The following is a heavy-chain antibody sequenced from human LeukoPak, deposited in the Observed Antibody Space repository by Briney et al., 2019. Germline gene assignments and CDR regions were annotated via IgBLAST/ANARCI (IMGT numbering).Heavy chain of an antibody. D-gene: IGHD2-15*01. Sequence: SETLSLTCTVSGCTFSSGSFCWCWIRQAPGKGLEWIGYVYYSGITNGSNNYNPSLKSRVTISIEASKNQFSLKRITVTAADTAAYCCAKERTPGSGLDYWGQGTLVTVSS. J-gene: IGHJ4*02. CDR1: GCTFSSGSFC. CDR2: VYYSGITNGSN. CDR3: AKERTPGSGLDY. V-gene: IGHV4-61*01.